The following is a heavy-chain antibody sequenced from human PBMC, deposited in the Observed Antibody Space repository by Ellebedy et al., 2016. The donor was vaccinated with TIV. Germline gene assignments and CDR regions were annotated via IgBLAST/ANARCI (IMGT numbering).Heavy chain of an antibody. CDR2: IKRDGTAK. CDR3: ARGGASSPPFDP. D-gene: IGHD6-13*01. J-gene: IGHJ5*02. V-gene: IGHV3-7*01. Sequence: GESLKISCAASGFAFKNSWMSWVRQAPGKRPECVANIKRDGTAKLYVDAVKGRFNISRDHAKNALVLQMNSLRADDTAVYYCARGGASSPPFDPWGQGKLVTVSS. CDR1: GFAFKNSW.